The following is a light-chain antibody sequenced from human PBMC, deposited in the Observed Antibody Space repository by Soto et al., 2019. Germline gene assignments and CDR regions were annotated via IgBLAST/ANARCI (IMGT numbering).Light chain of an antibody. CDR2: DAY. V-gene: IGKV1-5*01. Sequence: DIQLTQSPSTLSASVGDSVTITCRASQSISTWLAWYQQKPGKAPKLLIYDAYSLESGTPSRFSGGRSGTEFTLTIASVQPEDFATYECQQSNSYCTFGQGTKVDIK. J-gene: IGKJ1*01. CDR1: QSISTW. CDR3: QQSNSYCT.